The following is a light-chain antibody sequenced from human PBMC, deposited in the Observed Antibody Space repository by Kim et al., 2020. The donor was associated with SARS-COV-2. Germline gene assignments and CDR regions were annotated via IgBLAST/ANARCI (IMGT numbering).Light chain of an antibody. J-gene: IGLJ3*02. CDR1: SSNIGSNY. CDR2: RNN. CDR3: AAWDDSLSGPV. Sequence: GQRVTISCSGSSSNIGSNYVYWYQQLPGTAPKLLIYRNNQRPSGVPDRLSGSKSGTSASLAISGLRSEDEADYYCAAWDDSLSGPVFGGGTQLTVL. V-gene: IGLV1-47*01.